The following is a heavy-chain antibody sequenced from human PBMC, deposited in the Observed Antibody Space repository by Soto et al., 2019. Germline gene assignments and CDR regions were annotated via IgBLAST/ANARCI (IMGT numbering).Heavy chain of an antibody. D-gene: IGHD2-21*01. CDR2: ISRCDSDT. J-gene: IGHJ6*02. CDR1: GYIFTYQR. V-gene: IGHV5-51*01. Sequence: GDSLNISCKLCGYIFTYQRNGWLRQPRGKGEEWVWIISRCDSDTRYSPSFERHVTITVDNSTSTAYLQWNTLKASDAAVYYCARKVSNFRVSFYALDVWGQGTPVTVSS. CDR3: ARKVSNFRVSFYALDV.